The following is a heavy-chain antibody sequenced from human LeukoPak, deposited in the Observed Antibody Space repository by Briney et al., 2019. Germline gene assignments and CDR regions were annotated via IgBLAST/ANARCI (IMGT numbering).Heavy chain of an antibody. CDR2: INHSGST. CDR1: AGSFSGYY. J-gene: IGHJ4*02. V-gene: IGHV4-34*01. CDR3: ARGRRKIDY. Sequence: SETLSLTCAVYAGSFSGYYWSWIRQPPGKGLEWIGEINHSGSTNYNPSLKSRVTISVDTSKNQFSLKLSSVTAADTAVYYCARGRRKIDYWGQGTLVTVSS.